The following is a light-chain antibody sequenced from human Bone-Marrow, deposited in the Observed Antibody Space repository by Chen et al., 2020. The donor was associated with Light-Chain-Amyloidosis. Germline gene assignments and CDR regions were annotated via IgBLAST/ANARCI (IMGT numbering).Light chain of an antibody. CDR1: SSDVGGYNY. J-gene: IGLJ2*01. V-gene: IGLV2-14*03. Sequence: QSVLTQPASVSGSPGQSITISCSGTSSDVGGYNYVSWYQQHPGKVPKLILYDVHNRPSGVSNRFAGSKSGKTASLTISGLQTEDEADYYCSSYTSNITGVVFGGGTKLTVL. CDR2: DVH. CDR3: SSYTSNITGVV.